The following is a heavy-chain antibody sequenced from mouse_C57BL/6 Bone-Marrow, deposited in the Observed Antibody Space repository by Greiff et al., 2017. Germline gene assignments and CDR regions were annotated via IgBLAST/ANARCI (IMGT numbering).Heavy chain of an antibody. CDR1: GFTFSSYG. Sequence: EVKVIESGGDLVKPGGSLKLSCAASGFTFSSYGMSWVRQTPDKRLEWVATISSGGSYTYYPDSVKGRFTISRDNAKNTLYLQMSSLKSEDTAMYYCASGGWLLRYDVDYWGQGTTRTVSS. CDR2: ISSGGSYT. CDR3: ASGGWLLRYDVDY. J-gene: IGHJ2*01. D-gene: IGHD2-3*01. V-gene: IGHV5-6*01.